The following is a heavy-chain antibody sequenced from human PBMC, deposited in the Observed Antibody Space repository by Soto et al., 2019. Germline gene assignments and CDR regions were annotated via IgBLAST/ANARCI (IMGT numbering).Heavy chain of an antibody. V-gene: IGHV1-3*01. CDR3: ARVSGLYDFAY. CDR1: GYTFTSYA. CDR2: INAGNGNP. J-gene: IGHJ4*02. D-gene: IGHD6-19*01. Sequence: QVQLVQSGAEVKKPGASVKVSCKASGYTFTSYAMHWVRQAPGQRLEWMSWINAGNGNPNNSQKFQGRGSITSDTAASTASMEPSSLIAEVLTVYYCARVSGLYDFAYWGQGPLVTVSS.